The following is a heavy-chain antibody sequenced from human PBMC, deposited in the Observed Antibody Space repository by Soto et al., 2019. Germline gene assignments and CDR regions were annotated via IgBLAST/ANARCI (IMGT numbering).Heavy chain of an antibody. CDR1: GGTFSSYA. V-gene: IGHV1-69*12. D-gene: IGHD4-17*01. Sequence: QVQLVQSGAEVKKPGSSVKVSCKASGGTFSSYAISWVRQAPGQGLEWMGGIIPIFGTANYAQKFQGRVTNTADDSTSTAYIELSSLRTEDTAVYYCASPYYGAYVNGFDYWGQGTLVTVSS. CDR2: IIPIFGTA. CDR3: ASPYYGAYVNGFDY. J-gene: IGHJ4*02.